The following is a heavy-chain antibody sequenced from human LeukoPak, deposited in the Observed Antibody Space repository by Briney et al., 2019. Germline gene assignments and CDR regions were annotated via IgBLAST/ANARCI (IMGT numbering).Heavy chain of an antibody. Sequence: GGSLRLSCAASGFTFSSYSMNWVRQAPGKGLEWVSAISSSGRYIYYADSVKGRFTISRDSAKNSLYLQMDSLRAEDTAVYYCARETYCGGDCYSFDYWGQGTLVTVSS. J-gene: IGHJ4*02. CDR1: GFTFSSYS. V-gene: IGHV3-21*01. CDR3: ARETYCGGDCYSFDY. D-gene: IGHD2-21*02. CDR2: ISSSGRYI.